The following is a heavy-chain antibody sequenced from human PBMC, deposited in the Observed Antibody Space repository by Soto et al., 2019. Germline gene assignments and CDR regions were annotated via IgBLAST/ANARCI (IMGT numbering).Heavy chain of an antibody. V-gene: IGHV3-23*01. CDR1: GFTFSSYA. CDR2: ISGSGGST. D-gene: IGHD3-10*01. CDR3: AKRYYGSGSPTYRYYYGVDV. J-gene: IGHJ6*02. Sequence: GGSLRPSCAASGFTFSSYAMSWVRQAPGKGLEWVSGISGSGGSTYYADSVKGRFTISRDNSKNTLSLQMNSLRAEDTAVYYCAKRYYGSGSPTYRYYYGVDVWGQGTTVTVSS.